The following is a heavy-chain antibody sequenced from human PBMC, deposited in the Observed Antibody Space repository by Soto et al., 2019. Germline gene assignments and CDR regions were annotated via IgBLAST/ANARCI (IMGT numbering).Heavy chain of an antibody. V-gene: IGHV4-34*01. D-gene: IGHD5-12*01. CDR3: ACGWLRRPVDY. CDR1: GGSFSGYY. J-gene: IGHJ4*02. CDR2: INHSGST. Sequence: QVQLQQWGAGLLKPSETLSLTCAVYGGSFSGYYWSWIRQPPGKGLEWLGEINHSGSTNYNPSLKSRVTISVDTSKNQFSLKLSSVTAADTAVYYCACGWLRRPVDYWGQGTLVTVSS.